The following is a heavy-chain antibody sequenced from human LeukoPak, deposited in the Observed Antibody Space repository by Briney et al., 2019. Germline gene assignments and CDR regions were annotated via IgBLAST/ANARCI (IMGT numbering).Heavy chain of an antibody. CDR1: GFTFSSYW. D-gene: IGHD4-17*01. CDR3: AKEAGQDYGALDAFDV. V-gene: IGHV3-23*01. J-gene: IGHJ3*01. Sequence: GGSLRLSCAASGFTFSSYWMSWVRQAPGKGLEWVSAISGSGGSTYYADSVKGRFTISRDNSKNTLYLQMNSLRVEDTAVYYCAKEAGQDYGALDAFDVWGQGTMVTVSS. CDR2: ISGSGGST.